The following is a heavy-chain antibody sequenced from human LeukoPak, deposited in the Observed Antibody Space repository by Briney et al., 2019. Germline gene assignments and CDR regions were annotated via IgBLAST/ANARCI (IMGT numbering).Heavy chain of an antibody. D-gene: IGHD6-13*01. CDR2: IIPIFGTA. J-gene: IGHJ4*02. V-gene: IGHV1-69*05. CDR1: GVTFSSYA. CDR3: AREDSSSWYDY. Sequence: SVKVSCKASGVTFSSYAISWVQQAPGQGLEWMGGIIPIFGTANYAQKFQGRVTITTDESTSTAYMELSSLRSEDTAVYYCAREDSSSWYDYWGQGTLVTVSS.